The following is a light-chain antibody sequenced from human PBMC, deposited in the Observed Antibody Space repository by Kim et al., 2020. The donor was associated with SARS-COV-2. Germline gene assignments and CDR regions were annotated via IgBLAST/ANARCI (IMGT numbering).Light chain of an antibody. Sequence: AWGQTVSITGQRDSLRSYYATWYQQKPGQAPILVIYGKNNRPSGIPDRFSGSSSGNTASLTISGTQAGDEADYYCNSRNSNDNVVFGGGTQLTVL. V-gene: IGLV3-19*01. CDR3: NSRNSNDNVV. CDR1: SLRSYY. CDR2: GKN. J-gene: IGLJ2*01.